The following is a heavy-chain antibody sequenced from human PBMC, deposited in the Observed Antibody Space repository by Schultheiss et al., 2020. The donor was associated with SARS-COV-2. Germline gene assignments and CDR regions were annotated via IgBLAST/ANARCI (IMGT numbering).Heavy chain of an antibody. V-gene: IGHV4-39*01. CDR1: GGSISSSSYY. J-gene: IGHJ5*02. Sequence: SQTLSLTCTVSGGSISSSSYYWGWIRQPPGKGLEWIGSIYYSGSTYYNPSLKSRVTISVDTSKNQFSLKLSSVTAADTAVYYCARVLGDSSGWYSRGGWFDPWGQGTLVTVSS. CDR2: IYYSGST. D-gene: IGHD6-19*01. CDR3: ARVLGDSSGWYSRGGWFDP.